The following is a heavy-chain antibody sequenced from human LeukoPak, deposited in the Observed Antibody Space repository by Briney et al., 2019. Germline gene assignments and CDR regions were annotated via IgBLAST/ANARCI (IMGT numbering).Heavy chain of an antibody. Sequence: GGSLRLSCAASGFTFSNYGMHWVRQAPGKGLNWVSYISSRGTSIYYADSVKGRFTISRDNAKNSLYLQMNSLRDEDTAVYYCARDRSINAAPSLSYWGQGAQVTVSS. J-gene: IGHJ4*02. V-gene: IGHV3-48*02. CDR2: ISSRGTSI. D-gene: IGHD3-3*02. CDR1: GFTFSNYG. CDR3: ARDRSINAAPSLSY.